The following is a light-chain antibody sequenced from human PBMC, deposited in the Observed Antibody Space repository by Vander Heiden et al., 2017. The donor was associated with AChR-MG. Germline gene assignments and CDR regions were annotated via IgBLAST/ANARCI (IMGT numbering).Light chain of an antibody. CDR3: QQYYSYPRT. CDR2: AAS. Sequence: IRQTQSPSSLSASTGDRVTITCRASQGISSYLAWYQQKPGKAPKLLIYAASTLQSGVPSRFSGSGSGTDFTLTISCLQSEDFATYYCQQYYSYPRTFGQGTKVEIK. CDR1: QGISSY. V-gene: IGKV1-8*01. J-gene: IGKJ1*01.